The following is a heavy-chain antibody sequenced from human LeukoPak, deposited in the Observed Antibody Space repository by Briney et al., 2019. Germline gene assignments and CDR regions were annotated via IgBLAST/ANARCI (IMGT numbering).Heavy chain of an antibody. Sequence: GGSLRLSCVDSGFTFTNAWMSWVRQAPGKGLEWIGRIKSKTDGETTNYAEPVRGRFTISRDDSKSAVYLQMNSLKIEDTAVYYCTTDLGTYYHGSQRLIPIDYWGQGTPVTVSS. D-gene: IGHD3-10*01. V-gene: IGHV3-15*01. CDR2: IKSKTDGETT. CDR3: TTDLGTYYHGSQRLIPIDY. J-gene: IGHJ4*02. CDR1: GFTFTNAW.